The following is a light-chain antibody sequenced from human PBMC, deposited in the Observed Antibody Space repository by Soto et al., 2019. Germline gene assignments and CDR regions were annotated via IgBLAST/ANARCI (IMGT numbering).Light chain of an antibody. CDR2: DAS. Sequence: DVQMTQSPPSLSASVGDSVTITCRASQSVFNHLSWFQQRPGKGPKLLIYDASSLRAGVPSRFSSSGYGTDFTLTISTVQPEDSAVYYCHQSSSTPLTFGGGTRVELK. CDR1: QSVFNH. CDR3: HQSSSTPLT. V-gene: IGKV1-39*01. J-gene: IGKJ4*01.